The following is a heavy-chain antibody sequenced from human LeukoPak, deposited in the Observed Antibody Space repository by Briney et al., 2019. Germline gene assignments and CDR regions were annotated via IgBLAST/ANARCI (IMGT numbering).Heavy chain of an antibody. CDR1: GYTFTSYH. Sequence: GASVKVSCKTSGYTFTSYHMHWVRQARGQGLEWMGIINPSGGSTSYAQKFQGRVTMARDTSTSTVYMELSSLRSEDTAVYYCARVSGNGGESDYWGQGTLVTVSS. V-gene: IGHV1-46*01. D-gene: IGHD2-21*01. J-gene: IGHJ4*02. CDR3: ARVSGNGGESDY. CDR2: INPSGGST.